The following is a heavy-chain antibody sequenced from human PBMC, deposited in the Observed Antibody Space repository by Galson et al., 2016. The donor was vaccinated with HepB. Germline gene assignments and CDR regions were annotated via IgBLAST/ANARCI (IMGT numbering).Heavy chain of an antibody. CDR1: GYTFTSYA. J-gene: IGHJ4*02. CDR3: ARVVVRGVISGLGY. V-gene: IGHV1-3*01. CDR2: INAGNGNT. Sequence: SVKVSCKASGYTFTSYAMHWVRQAPGQRLEWMGWINAGNGNTKYSQKFQGRVTITRDTSESTAYMELSSLRSEDTAVYYCARVVVRGVISGLGYWGQGTLVTVSS. D-gene: IGHD3-10*01.